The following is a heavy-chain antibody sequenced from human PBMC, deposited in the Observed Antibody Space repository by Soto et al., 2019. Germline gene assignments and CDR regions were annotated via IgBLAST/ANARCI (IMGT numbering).Heavy chain of an antibody. CDR1: GFTFTSYA. J-gene: IGHJ1*01. V-gene: IGHV3-23*01. CDR3: AKREGDGYTPAEYIQD. CDR2: ISGSGERT. Sequence: PVGSLRLSCTASGFTFTSYAMNWVRQAPGKGLEWVSGISGSGERTHYAESVKGRITVSRDNLKKTVYLEMNSLRADDTAVYYCAKREGDGYTPAEYIQDWGQGTLVTVSS. D-gene: IGHD5-12*01.